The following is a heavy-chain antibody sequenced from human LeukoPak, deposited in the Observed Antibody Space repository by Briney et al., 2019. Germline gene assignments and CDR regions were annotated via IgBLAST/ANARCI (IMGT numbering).Heavy chain of an antibody. CDR1: GLSFSNSE. CDR3: ARASFSYDSTTYYYEDY. Sequence: GGSLRLSCAASGLSFSNSEVKWARQAPGKGLEWVSYISSSGNTIYYADSVKGRFTISRDNAKHSLYLQMNSLRAEDTAVYYCARASFSYDSTTYYYEDYWGQGALVTVSS. CDR2: ISSSGNTI. D-gene: IGHD3-22*01. V-gene: IGHV3-48*03. J-gene: IGHJ4*02.